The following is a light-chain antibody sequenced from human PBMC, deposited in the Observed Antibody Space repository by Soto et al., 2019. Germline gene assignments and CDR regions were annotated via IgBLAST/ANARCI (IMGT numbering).Light chain of an antibody. CDR3: QQYGSTPA. CDR1: QSVSSSY. Sequence: EIVLTQSPGTLSLSPGERATLSCRASQSVSSSYLAWYQQKPGQATRLLIYGASSMATGIPDSFSGSGSGTDFTLTISRLEPEDFAVYYCQQYGSTPAFGQGTRLEIK. V-gene: IGKV3-20*01. J-gene: IGKJ5*01. CDR2: GAS.